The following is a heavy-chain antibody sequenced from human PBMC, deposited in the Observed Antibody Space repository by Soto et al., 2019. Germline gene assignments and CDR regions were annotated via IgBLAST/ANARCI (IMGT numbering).Heavy chain of an antibody. V-gene: IGHV3-48*01. J-gene: IGHJ3*02. CDR2: ISTLSSTI. Sequence: GGSLRLSCAASGFTLSSHSMNWVRQGPGKGLEWISYISTLSSTIYYADSVKGRFTISRDNAKNSLYLQMNSLRAEDTAVYYCARDWNAFDIWGQGTMVTVSS. CDR3: ARDWNAFDI. D-gene: IGHD3-3*01. CDR1: GFTLSSHS.